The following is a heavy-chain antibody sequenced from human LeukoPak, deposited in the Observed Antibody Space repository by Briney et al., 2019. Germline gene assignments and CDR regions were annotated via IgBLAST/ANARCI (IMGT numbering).Heavy chain of an antibody. D-gene: IGHD4-23*01. J-gene: IGHJ4*02. CDR1: AFTFSSYW. CDR3: ARDRGYSTFDY. CDR2: MKEDGGEI. V-gene: IGHV3-7*01. Sequence: GGSLRLSCEASAFTFSSYWMSGVRQAPGKALEWVANMKEDGGEIDYVDSVKGRFTISRDNAKNSLFLQMNSLRVEDTAVYYCARDRGYSTFDYWGQGTLVTVSS.